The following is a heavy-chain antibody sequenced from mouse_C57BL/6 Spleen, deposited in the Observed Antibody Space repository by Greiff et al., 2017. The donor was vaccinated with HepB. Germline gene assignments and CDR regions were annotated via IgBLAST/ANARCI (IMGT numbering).Heavy chain of an antibody. J-gene: IGHJ2*01. D-gene: IGHD1-1*01. CDR3: ARGAGVVASDY. CDR2: IYPGDGDT. Sequence: VQRVESGPELVKPGASVKISCKASGYAFSSSWMNWVKQRPGKGLEWIGRIYPGDGDTNYNGKFKGKATLTADKSSSTAYMQLSSLTSEDSAVYFCARGAGVVASDYWGQGTTLTVSS. CDR1: GYAFSSSW. V-gene: IGHV1-82*01.